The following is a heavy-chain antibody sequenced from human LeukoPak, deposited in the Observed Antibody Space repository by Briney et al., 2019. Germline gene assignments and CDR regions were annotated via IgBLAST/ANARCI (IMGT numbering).Heavy chain of an antibody. CDR2: ISGSGGSP. CDR1: GFTFSSYG. CDR3: AKDSKWELRFGYDY. V-gene: IGHV3-23*01. Sequence: PGGTLRLSCAASGFTFSSYGMNWVRQAPGKGLEWVSAISGSGGSPYYADSVKGRFTISRDNSKNTLYLQMNSLRAEDTAVYYCAKDSKWELRFGYDYWGQGTLVTVSS. J-gene: IGHJ4*02. D-gene: IGHD1-26*01.